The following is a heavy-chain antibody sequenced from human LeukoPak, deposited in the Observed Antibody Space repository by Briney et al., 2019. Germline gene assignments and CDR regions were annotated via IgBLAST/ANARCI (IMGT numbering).Heavy chain of an antibody. J-gene: IGHJ4*02. V-gene: IGHV3-21*04. D-gene: IGHD4/OR15-4a*01. Sequence: GGSLRLSCAASGFTFSSYSMNWVRQAPGKGLEWVSSISSSSSYIYYADSVKGRFTISRDNSKNTLYPQMNSLRAEDTAVYYCARRAGAYSHPYDYWGQGTLVTVSS. CDR2: ISSSSSYI. CDR1: GFTFSSYS. CDR3: ARRAGAYSHPYDY.